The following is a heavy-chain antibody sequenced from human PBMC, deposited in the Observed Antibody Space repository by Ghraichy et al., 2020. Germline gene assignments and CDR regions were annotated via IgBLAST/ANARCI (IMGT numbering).Heavy chain of an antibody. D-gene: IGHD5-12*01. CDR3: ARGYSGYGYFDY. CDR1: GGSISSGGYY. Sequence: SETLSLTCTVSGGSISSGGYYWNWIRRHPGKGLEWIGYIYYIGTYYNPSLKSRVTISEDTSKNQFSLKLSFVTAADTAVYYCARGYSGYGYFDYWGRGTPVTVSS. V-gene: IGHV4-31*03. J-gene: IGHJ4*02. CDR2: IYYIGT.